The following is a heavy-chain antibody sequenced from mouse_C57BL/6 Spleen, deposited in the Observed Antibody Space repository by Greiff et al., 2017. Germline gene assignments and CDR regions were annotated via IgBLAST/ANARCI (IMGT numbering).Heavy chain of an antibody. CDR2: IRNKANGYTT. CDR3: ASWSTGTSFDY. V-gene: IGHV7-3*01. Sequence: EVMLVESGGGLVQPGGSLSLSCAASGFTFTDYYMSWVRQPPGKALEWLGFIRNKANGYTTEYSASVKGRFTISRDNSQSILYLQMNALRAEDSATYYCASWSTGTSFDYWGQGTTLTVSS. J-gene: IGHJ2*01. D-gene: IGHD4-1*02. CDR1: GFTFTDYY.